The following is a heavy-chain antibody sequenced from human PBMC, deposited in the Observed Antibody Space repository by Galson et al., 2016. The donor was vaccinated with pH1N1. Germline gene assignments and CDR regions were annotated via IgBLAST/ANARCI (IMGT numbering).Heavy chain of an antibody. CDR1: ASSFTSYW. Sequence: QSGAEVKEPGESLTISCKGSASSFTSYWISWVRQMPGKGLEWMGRINPRDSYTDHSPSFQGHVTIPTDESISTAYLKWSTLKASDTAIYYCATGPSPDYWGQGTLVIVSS. CDR3: ATGPSPDY. CDR2: INPRDSYT. V-gene: IGHV5-10-1*01. J-gene: IGHJ4*02.